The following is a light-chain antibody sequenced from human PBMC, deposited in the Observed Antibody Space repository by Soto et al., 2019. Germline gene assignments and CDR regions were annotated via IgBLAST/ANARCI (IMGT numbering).Light chain of an antibody. V-gene: IGLV2-14*01. CDR1: SSDVGGYDF. CDR3: SSYTSSHTRV. Sequence: QAVVTQPASVSGSPGQSITISCTGTSSDVGGYDFVSWYQHHPGKAPKLLIYDVNNRPSGLSYRFSGSKSGNTASLTISGLQTEDEADYYCSSYTSSHTRVFGTGTKVTVL. CDR2: DVN. J-gene: IGLJ1*01.